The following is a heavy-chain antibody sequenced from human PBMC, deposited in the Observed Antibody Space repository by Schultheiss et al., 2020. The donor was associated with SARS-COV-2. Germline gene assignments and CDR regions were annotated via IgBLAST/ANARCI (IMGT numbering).Heavy chain of an antibody. D-gene: IGHD3-16*01. CDR1: GFIFDDHG. V-gene: IGHV3-74*01. J-gene: IGHJ6*02. Sequence: GGSLRLSCATSGFIFDDHGMSWVRQAPGKGLVWVSRINSDGSSTSYADSVKGRFTISRDNSKNTLYLQMNSLRAEDTAVYYCARGYDYVWGGTAYYYYGMDVWGQGTTVTVSS. CDR2: INSDGSST. CDR3: ARGYDYVWGGTAYYYYGMDV.